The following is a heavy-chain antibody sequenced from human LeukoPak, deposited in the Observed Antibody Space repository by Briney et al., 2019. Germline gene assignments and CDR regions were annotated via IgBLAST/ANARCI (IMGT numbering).Heavy chain of an antibody. J-gene: IGHJ1*01. Sequence: ASVKVSCKASGYSFTSYYIHWVRQAPGQGLEWMAMINPSGGGSSTTYAQKFQGTLTLTRDMSTSTVYMELSSLRSEDTAVYYCASDTVTYSAEYFQHWGQGTLVTVSS. CDR2: INPSGGGSST. CDR3: ASDTVTYSAEYFQH. CDR1: GYSFTSYY. D-gene: IGHD4-17*01. V-gene: IGHV1-46*01.